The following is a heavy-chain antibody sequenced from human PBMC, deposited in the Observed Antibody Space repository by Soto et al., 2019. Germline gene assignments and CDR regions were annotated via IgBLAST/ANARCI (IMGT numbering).Heavy chain of an antibody. CDR3: ARESHDILTGPPWVWYFDL. CDR1: GGSFSGHY. Sequence: QVQLQQWGPGPLRPLETLSLTCGVPGGSFSGHYWAGTPQSPGKGLEWIGEINNRGSINYNPSLKTRVSSSVATPKIRYSLHLRSVPAADTAVYYCARESHDILTGPPWVWYFDLWGRGTLVTVSS. D-gene: IGHD3-9*01. CDR2: INNRGSI. J-gene: IGHJ2*01. V-gene: IGHV4-34*01.